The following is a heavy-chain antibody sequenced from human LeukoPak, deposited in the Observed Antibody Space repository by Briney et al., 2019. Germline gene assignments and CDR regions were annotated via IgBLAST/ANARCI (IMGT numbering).Heavy chain of an antibody. D-gene: IGHD5-18*01. CDR1: GGSFSGYY. Sequence: SETLSLTCAVYGGSFSGYYWSWIRQPPGKGLEWIGEINHSGSTNYNPSLKSRVTISVDTSKNQFSPKLSSVTAADTAVYYCARVSGYSYGYFDYWGQGTLVTVSS. V-gene: IGHV4-34*01. J-gene: IGHJ4*02. CDR3: ARVSGYSYGYFDY. CDR2: INHSGST.